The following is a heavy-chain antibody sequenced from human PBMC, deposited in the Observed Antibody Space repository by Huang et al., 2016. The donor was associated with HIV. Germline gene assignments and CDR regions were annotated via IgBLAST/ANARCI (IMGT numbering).Heavy chain of an antibody. CDR3: ARHDPDYYGSGSYYNNPIY. CDR2: SYYRGST. D-gene: IGHD3-10*01. CDR1: GGSFSSSFYY. Sequence: QLQLQESGPGLVKPSETLSLTCTVSGGSFSSSFYYWGWIRQPPGKGLGWIGTSYYRGSTDYNPSLTRRVTISVDTSKNQCSLKLSAVTAADTAVYYCARHDPDYYGSGSYYNNPIYWGQGTLVTVSS. V-gene: IGHV4-39*01. J-gene: IGHJ4*02.